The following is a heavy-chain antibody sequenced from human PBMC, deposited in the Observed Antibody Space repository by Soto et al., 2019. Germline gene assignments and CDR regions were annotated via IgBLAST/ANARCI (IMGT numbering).Heavy chain of an antibody. V-gene: IGHV4-30-4*01. CDR1: GESISSDDYY. J-gene: IGHJ4*02. D-gene: IGHD3-10*01. CDR2: IYYSGST. CDR3: ARNYGPGYTFDY. Sequence: PSETLSLTCTVSGESISSDDYYWSWIRQHPGKGLEWIGYIYYSGSTYDNPSLKSRVTISVDTSKNQFSLKLSSVTAADTAVYYCARNYGPGYTFDYSGQGTLVTVSS.